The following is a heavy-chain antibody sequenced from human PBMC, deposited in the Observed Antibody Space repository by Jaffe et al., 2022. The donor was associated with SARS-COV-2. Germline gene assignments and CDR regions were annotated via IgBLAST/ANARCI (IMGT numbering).Heavy chain of an antibody. D-gene: IGHD5-18*01. Sequence: EVQLFESGGGFVQPGGSLRLSCAASGFTFSSEAVSWVRQAPGKGLEWVSTIRAYTGYTYYADSVKGRFTISRDNSKNTVYLQMNSLRAEDTAVYYCAKRKAIGDSYGAYYYFGLDVWGQGTTVTVSS. J-gene: IGHJ6*02. V-gene: IGHV3-23*01. CDR3: AKRKAIGDSYGAYYYFGLDV. CDR1: GFTFSSEA. CDR2: IRAYTGYT.